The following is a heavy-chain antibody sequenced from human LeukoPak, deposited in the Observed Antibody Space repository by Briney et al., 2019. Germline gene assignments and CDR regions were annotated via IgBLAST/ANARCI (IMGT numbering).Heavy chain of an antibody. Sequence: GGSLRLSCAASGFTVGSNYMSWVRQAPGKGLEWVSVIYSGGSTYYADSVKGRFTISRDKSKNTLYLQMNSLRAEDTAVYYCARDYYGGNSEVISWYFDLWGRGTLVTVSS. J-gene: IGHJ2*01. V-gene: IGHV3-66*01. D-gene: IGHD4-23*01. CDR1: GFTVGSNY. CDR2: IYSGGST. CDR3: ARDYYGGNSEVISWYFDL.